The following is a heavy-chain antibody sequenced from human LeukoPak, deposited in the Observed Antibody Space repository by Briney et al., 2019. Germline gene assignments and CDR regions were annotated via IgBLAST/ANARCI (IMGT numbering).Heavy chain of an antibody. CDR3: ARSVPLPYYYYGMDV. V-gene: IGHV1-8*01. J-gene: IGHJ6*02. D-gene: IGHD2-2*01. CDR2: MNPNSGNT. Sequence: ASVKVSCKASGYTFSSYDINWVRQATGQGLEWTGWMNPNSGNTGYAQKFQGRVTMTRNTSISTAYMELSSLRSEDTAVYYCARSVPLPYYYYGMDVWGQGTTVTVSS. CDR1: GYTFSSYD.